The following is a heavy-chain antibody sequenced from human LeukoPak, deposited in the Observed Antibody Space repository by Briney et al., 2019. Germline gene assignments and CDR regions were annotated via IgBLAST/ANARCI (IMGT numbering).Heavy chain of an antibody. CDR2: IGDNGNT. J-gene: IGHJ4*02. Sequence: ASVKVSCKASGYTFISYVIHWVRQAPGRGLECMGWIGDNGNTKYSQKLQGRISITRDTSASTAYMELSSLRSEDTAVYYCARDIFGTSRPSEYWGQETLVTVSS. D-gene: IGHD2-2*01. CDR1: GYTFISYV. CDR3: ARDIFGTSRPSEY. V-gene: IGHV1-3*01.